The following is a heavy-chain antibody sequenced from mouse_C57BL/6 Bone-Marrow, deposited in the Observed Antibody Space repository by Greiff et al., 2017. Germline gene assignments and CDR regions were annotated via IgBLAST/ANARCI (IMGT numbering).Heavy chain of an antibody. CDR2: IYPGSGST. D-gene: IGHD2-13*01. J-gene: IGHJ2*01. V-gene: IGHV1-55*01. CDR3: ARGSYGDFGYDAIDY. Sequence: QVQLQQPGAELVKPGASVKMSCKASGYTFTSYWITWVKQRPGQGLEWIGDIYPGSGSTNYNEKFKSKATLTVDTSSSTAYMQRSSLTSEDSAVYFCARGSYGDFGYDAIDYWGQGTTLTVSS. CDR1: GYTFTSYW.